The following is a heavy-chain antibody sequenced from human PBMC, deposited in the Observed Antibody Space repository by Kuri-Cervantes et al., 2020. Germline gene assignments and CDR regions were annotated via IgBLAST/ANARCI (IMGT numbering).Heavy chain of an antibody. J-gene: IGHJ4*02. CDR2: IRHDGGYK. CDR1: GFTFSTYG. D-gene: IGHD3-22*01. V-gene: IGHV3-30*02. CDR3: AKDIGWYYYDSRGGVGADY. Sequence: GESLKISCAASGFTFSTYGMYWVRQAPGKGLEWVTYIRHDGGYKHYADSVKGRFTISRDISKNTLYLQMNSLRAEDTAVYSCAKDIGWYYYDSRGGVGADYWGQGTLVTVSS.